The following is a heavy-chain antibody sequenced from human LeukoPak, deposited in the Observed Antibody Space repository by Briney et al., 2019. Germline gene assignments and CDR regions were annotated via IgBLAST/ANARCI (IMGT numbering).Heavy chain of an antibody. Sequence: SETLSLTCTVSGGSMGGYSWRWVRQPAGKGLEWIGRIYTSGSTNYNPSLNSRVTMSVDTSKNQFSLKLSSVTAADTAVYYCASPWSSGGFDYWGQGTLVTVSS. D-gene: IGHD6-19*01. CDR1: GGSMGGYS. CDR3: ASPWSSGGFDY. J-gene: IGHJ4*02. V-gene: IGHV4-4*07. CDR2: IYTSGST.